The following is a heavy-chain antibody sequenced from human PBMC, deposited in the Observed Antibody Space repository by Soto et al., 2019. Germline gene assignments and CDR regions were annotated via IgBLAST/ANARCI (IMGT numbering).Heavy chain of an antibody. CDR3: AREVTVFGVIIPTPMDV. CDR2: ISGSGGST. D-gene: IGHD3-3*01. V-gene: IGHV3-23*01. CDR1: GFTFSSYA. J-gene: IGHJ6*02. Sequence: GGSLRLSCAASGFTFSSYAMSWVRQAPGKGLEWVSAISGSGGSTYYADSVKGRFTISRDNSKKSLYLQMNSLRAEDTAVYYCAREVTVFGVIIPTPMDVWGQGTTVTVSS.